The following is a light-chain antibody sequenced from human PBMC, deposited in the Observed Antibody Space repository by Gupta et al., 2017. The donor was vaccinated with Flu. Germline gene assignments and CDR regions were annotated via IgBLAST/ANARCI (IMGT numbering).Light chain of an antibody. CDR2: EDN. CDR3: QSYDSSSHVV. V-gene: IGLV6-57*01. Sequence: NFMLTQPHSVSEPPGKTVTISCTRSSGSIASNYVQWYQQRPGSSPTTVIYEDNQRPSGVPDRFSGSIDSSSNSASLTTSGLKTEDEADYYCQSYDSSSHVVFGGGTKLTVL. CDR1: SGSIASNY. J-gene: IGLJ2*01.